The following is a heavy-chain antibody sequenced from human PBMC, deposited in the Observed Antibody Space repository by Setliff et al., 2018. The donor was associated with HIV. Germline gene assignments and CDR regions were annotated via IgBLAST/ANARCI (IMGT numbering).Heavy chain of an antibody. CDR1: GGFISDHY. J-gene: IGHJ2*01. CDR2: LYHTGSN. CDR3: ARVPPFSGSNFSWYFDL. D-gene: IGHD1-26*01. V-gene: IGHV4-59*11. Sequence: SETLSLTCTVSGGFISDHYWSWIRQPPGKGLEWLGSLYHTGSNNYNPSLKSRITVSVDRSKNQFSLKLTSVTAADTALYYCARVPPFSGSNFSWYFDLWGRGTLVT.